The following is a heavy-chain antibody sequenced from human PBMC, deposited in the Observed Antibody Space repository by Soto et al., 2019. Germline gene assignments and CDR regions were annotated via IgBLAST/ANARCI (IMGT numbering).Heavy chain of an antibody. CDR3: ARLIVVTSYGMDV. CDR1: GGSISSYY. Sequence: SDTLSLTCTVSGGSISSYYWSWIRQPPGKGLEWIGYIYYSGSTNYNPSLKSRVTISVDTSKNQFSLKLSSVTAADTAVYYCARLIVVTSYGMDVWGQGTTVTVSS. CDR2: IYYSGST. J-gene: IGHJ6*02. V-gene: IGHV4-59*08. D-gene: IGHD2-2*01.